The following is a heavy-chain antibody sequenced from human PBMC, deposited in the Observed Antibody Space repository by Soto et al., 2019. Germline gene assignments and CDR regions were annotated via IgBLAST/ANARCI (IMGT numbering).Heavy chain of an antibody. Sequence: QVHLVQSGAEVKNPGASVKVSCKASGYRFTSYGISWVRQAPGQGLEWMGWISASNGITSYAQKFQGRVTMTTDTSTTTAYMELRSLRSDDTAVYFCARVYRFYDRRPYYFDYRGQGTLVTVSS. D-gene: IGHD3-22*01. J-gene: IGHJ4*02. CDR3: ARVYRFYDRRPYYFDY. CDR1: GYRFTSYG. V-gene: IGHV1-18*04. CDR2: ISASNGIT.